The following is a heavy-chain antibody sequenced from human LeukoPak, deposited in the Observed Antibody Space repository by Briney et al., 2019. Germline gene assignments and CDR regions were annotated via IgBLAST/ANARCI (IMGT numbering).Heavy chain of an antibody. V-gene: IGHV1-69*13. Sequence: ASVTVSCKASGGTFSSYAISWVRQAPGQGLEWMGGIIPIFGTANYAQKFQGRVTITADESTSTAYMELSSLRSEDTAVYYCARSIRWELPRTLDYWGQGTLVTVSS. CDR1: GGTFSSYA. CDR2: IIPIFGTA. CDR3: ARSIRWELPRTLDY. J-gene: IGHJ4*02. D-gene: IGHD1-26*01.